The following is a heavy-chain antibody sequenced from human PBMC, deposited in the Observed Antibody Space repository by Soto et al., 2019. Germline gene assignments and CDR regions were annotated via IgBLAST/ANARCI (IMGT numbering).Heavy chain of an antibody. CDR1: GFTLSNFG. J-gene: IGHJ4*02. CDR2: IWYDVSNK. CDR3: ATNWKPYCSGGTCYLVY. V-gene: IGHV3-33*01. D-gene: IGHD2-15*01. Sequence: QVQLVESGGGVVQPGRSLRLSCAASGFTLSNFGVHWVRQAPGKGLEWVAVIWYDVSNKYYADSVKGRFTISRDNSKNTLYLQMNNLRVEDTAVYYFATNWKPYCSGGTCYLVYWGQGTLVTVSS.